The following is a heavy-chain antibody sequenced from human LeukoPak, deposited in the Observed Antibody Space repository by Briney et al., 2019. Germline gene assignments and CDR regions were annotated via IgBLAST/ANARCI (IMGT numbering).Heavy chain of an antibody. CDR2: IYYSGST. J-gene: IGHJ3*02. V-gene: IGHV4-39*01. Sequence: SETLSLTCTVSGGSISISSYYWGWIRQPPGKGLEWIWSIYYSGSTYYNPSLKIRVTLSVDTSKNQFSLKLSSVTAADTAVYYCARTLTRSRAFDIWGQGTMVTVFS. D-gene: IGHD3-16*01. CDR3: ARTLTRSRAFDI. CDR1: GGSISISSYY.